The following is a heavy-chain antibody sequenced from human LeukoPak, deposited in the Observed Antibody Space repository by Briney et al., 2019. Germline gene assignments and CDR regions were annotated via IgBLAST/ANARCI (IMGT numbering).Heavy chain of an antibody. J-gene: IGHJ3*02. V-gene: IGHV3-48*04. D-gene: IGHD2-2*01. Sequence: GSLRLSCAASGFTFSSYSMNWDRQAPGKGLEWVSYISSSSSTIYYADSVKGRFTISRDNAKNSLYLQMNSLRAEDTAVYYCARRSVVVVPAAIYAFDIWGQGTMVTVSS. CDR3: ARRSVVVVPAAIYAFDI. CDR2: ISSSSSTI. CDR1: GFTFSSYS.